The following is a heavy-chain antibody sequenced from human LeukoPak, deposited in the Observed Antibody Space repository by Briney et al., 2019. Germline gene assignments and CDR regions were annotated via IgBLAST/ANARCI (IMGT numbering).Heavy chain of an antibody. D-gene: IGHD1-7*01. CDR2: ISAYNGNR. CDR3: ARGNYGTKWFDP. CDR1: GYTFNNYD. Sequence: ASVKVSCKASGYTFNNYDISWVRQAPGQGLEWMGWISAYNGNRNYAQKLQGRVTMTTDTSTSTAYMELRNLRSDDTVVYYCARGNYGTKWFDPWGQGTLVTVSS. J-gene: IGHJ5*02. V-gene: IGHV1-18*01.